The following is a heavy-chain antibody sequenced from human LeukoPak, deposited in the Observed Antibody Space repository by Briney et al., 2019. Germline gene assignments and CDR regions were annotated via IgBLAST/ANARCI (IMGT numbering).Heavy chain of an antibody. CDR2: ISSSGSTI. D-gene: IGHD3-10*01. Sequence: TGGSLRLSCAASGFTFSSYEMNWVRQAPGKGLEWVSYISSSGSTIYYADSVKGRFTISRDNAKNSLYLQMNSLRAEDTAVYYCARDPRPRLLWFGELLSRSWFDPWGQGTLVTVSS. J-gene: IGHJ5*02. CDR3: ARDPRPRLLWFGELLSRSWFDP. CDR1: GFTFSSYE. V-gene: IGHV3-48*03.